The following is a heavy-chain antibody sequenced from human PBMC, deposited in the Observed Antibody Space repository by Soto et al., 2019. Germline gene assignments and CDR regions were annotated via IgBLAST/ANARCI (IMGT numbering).Heavy chain of an antibody. J-gene: IGHJ6*02. V-gene: IGHV3-74*01. Sequence: EVQLVESGGGLVQPGGSLTLSCAASGFDFSNSWIHWVRQGPGKGLVWVSHINSDGSATTYADSVKGRFAISRDNAKNTVYLQMNSLRADDTVVYYCAKDTAYAMDVWGQGTTVTVSS. CDR1: GFDFSNSW. CDR3: AKDTAYAMDV. D-gene: IGHD2-15*01. CDR2: INSDGSAT.